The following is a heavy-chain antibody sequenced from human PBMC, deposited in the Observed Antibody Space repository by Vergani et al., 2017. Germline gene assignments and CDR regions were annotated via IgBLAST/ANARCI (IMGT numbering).Heavy chain of an antibody. Sequence: QVQLVESGGGVVQPGRSLRLSCAASGFTFSSYGMHWVRQAPGKGLEWVAVIWYDGSNKYYADSGKGRFTISRDNSKNTLYLQMNSLRAEDTAVYYCARWGLYSSGWVFDYWGQGTLVTVSS. CDR2: IWYDGSNK. CDR1: GFTFSSYG. D-gene: IGHD6-19*01. J-gene: IGHJ4*02. CDR3: ARWGLYSSGWVFDY. V-gene: IGHV3-33*01.